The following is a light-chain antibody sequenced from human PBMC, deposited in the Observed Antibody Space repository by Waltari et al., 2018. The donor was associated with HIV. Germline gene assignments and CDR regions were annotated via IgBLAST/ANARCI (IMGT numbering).Light chain of an antibody. Sequence: QSALTQPPSTSGTPGQTFTHPCSESSSNIGDNYVSWYQQPPGTAPKLLIYRNSQRPSGVRDRFSGSKSGTSASLAINDLRSEDEAEYHCAAWDDSLSGWVFGGGTNLTVL. CDR2: RNS. J-gene: IGLJ3*02. V-gene: IGLV1-47*01. CDR3: AAWDDSLSGWV. CDR1: SSNIGDNY.